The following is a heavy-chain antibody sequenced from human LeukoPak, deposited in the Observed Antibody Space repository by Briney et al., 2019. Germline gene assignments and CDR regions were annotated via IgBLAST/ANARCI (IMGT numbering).Heavy chain of an antibody. CDR2: IIAGATRT. V-gene: IGHV3-23*01. Sequence: GGSLRLSCVAFGSCFNIYAMSWVRQAPGKGLEWVSGIIAGATRTYYAGSVKGRFTISRDNSMNTVYLHMNSLRAEDTAVYYCAKDHWRCSGYSGFDYWGQGTLVTVSS. D-gene: IGHD3-22*01. CDR3: AKDHWRCSGYSGFDY. CDR1: GSCFNIYA. J-gene: IGHJ4*02.